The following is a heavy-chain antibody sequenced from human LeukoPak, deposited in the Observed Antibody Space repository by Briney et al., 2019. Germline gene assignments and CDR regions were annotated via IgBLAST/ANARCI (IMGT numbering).Heavy chain of an antibody. CDR1: GYSISSGYY. CDR3: AMSTRWLAFDY. CDR2: IYHSGST. D-gene: IGHD5-24*01. J-gene: IGHJ4*02. V-gene: IGHV4-38-2*02. Sequence: SETLSLTCTVSGYSISSGYYWGWIRQPPGKGLEWIGNIYHSGSTYYNPSLQSRVTISVDTSKNQLSLQLSSVTAADTALYYCAMSTRWLAFDYWGQGTLVSVSS.